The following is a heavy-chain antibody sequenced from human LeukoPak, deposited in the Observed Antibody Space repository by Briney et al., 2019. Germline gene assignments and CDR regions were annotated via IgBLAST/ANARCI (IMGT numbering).Heavy chain of an antibody. D-gene: IGHD2-2*03. Sequence: PGGSLRLSCAASGFTFSTYSMNWVRQASGKGLEWVSSSSSSSAYIYYADSVKGRFTISRDNAKNSLYLQMNSLRAEDTAVYYCARDYAGYCSGATCHFDSWGQGTLVTVSS. CDR1: GFTFSTYS. J-gene: IGHJ4*02. CDR3: ARDYAGYCSGATCHFDS. V-gene: IGHV3-21*01. CDR2: SSSSSAYI.